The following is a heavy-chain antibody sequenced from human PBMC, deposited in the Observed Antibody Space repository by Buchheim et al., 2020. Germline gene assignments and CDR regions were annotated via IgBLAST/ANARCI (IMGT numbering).Heavy chain of an antibody. D-gene: IGHD6-25*01. Sequence: QVQLVESGGGVVQPGRSLRLSCAASGFTFSSYGMHWVRQAPGKGLEWVAVIWYDGSNKYYADSVKGRFTISRDNSMNTLYLQMNSLRAEDTAVYYCARPADGFTFDYWGQGTL. J-gene: IGHJ4*02. CDR1: GFTFSSYG. CDR2: IWYDGSNK. V-gene: IGHV3-33*01. CDR3: ARPADGFTFDY.